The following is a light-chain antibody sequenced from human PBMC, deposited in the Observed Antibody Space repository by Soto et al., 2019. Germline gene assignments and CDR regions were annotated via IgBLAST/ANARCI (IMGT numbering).Light chain of an antibody. J-gene: IGKJ4*01. CDR2: GAS. Sequence: EIVLTQSPGTLSLSPGERATLSCRASQSVSGSYSAWYQQRPGQAPRLLIYGASSRATGIPDRFSGSGSGTDFTLTISRLEPEDFAVYYCQQYGSSPLTFGGGTKVEIK. V-gene: IGKV3-20*01. CDR1: QSVSGSY. CDR3: QQYGSSPLT.